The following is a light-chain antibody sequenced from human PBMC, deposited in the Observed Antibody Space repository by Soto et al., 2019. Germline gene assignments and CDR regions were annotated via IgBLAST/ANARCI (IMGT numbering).Light chain of an antibody. Sequence: EIVMTQSPASLSVSPGDGATLSCRASQTIARNLAWYQQEPGQGPRLLIHGASTRAAGVPARFSGSGSGTDFALTISGLQSEDFAVYYCQQYHNWPPQYTFGQGTKLQIK. J-gene: IGKJ2*01. CDR2: GAS. CDR3: QQYHNWPPQYT. V-gene: IGKV3-15*01. CDR1: QTIARN.